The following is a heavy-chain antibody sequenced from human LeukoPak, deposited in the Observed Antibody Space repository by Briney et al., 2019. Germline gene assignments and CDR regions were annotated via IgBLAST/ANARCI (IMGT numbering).Heavy chain of an antibody. CDR3: ATSHDFWSGYAYY. CDR2: ISGSGGST. J-gene: IGHJ4*02. Sequence: GSLRLSCAASGFTFSSYAMSWVRQAPGKGLEWVSAISGSGGSTYYADSVKGRFTISRDNSKNTLYLQMNSLRAEDTAVYYCATSHDFWSGYAYYWGQGTLVTVSS. CDR1: GFTFSSYA. D-gene: IGHD3-3*01. V-gene: IGHV3-23*01.